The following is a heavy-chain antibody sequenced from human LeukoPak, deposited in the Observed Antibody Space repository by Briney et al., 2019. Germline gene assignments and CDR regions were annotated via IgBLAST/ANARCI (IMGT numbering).Heavy chain of an antibody. D-gene: IGHD2/OR15-2a*01. CDR3: ARSMDLSLFTFYFDS. Sequence: SETLSLPCNDPGGPISSHHCSCIQQPPGKGLEQIQYIYFSGNTNYDPSLQTRVAISVHTSKNQFSLKLSSVTAADTAVYYCARSMDLSLFTFYFDSWGQGTLVTVSS. V-gene: IGHV4-59*11. J-gene: IGHJ4*02. CDR2: IYFSGNT. CDR1: GGPISSHH.